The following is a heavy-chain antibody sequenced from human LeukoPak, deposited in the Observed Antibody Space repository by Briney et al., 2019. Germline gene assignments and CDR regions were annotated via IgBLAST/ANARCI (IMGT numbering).Heavy chain of an antibody. Sequence: GGSLRLSCAASGFTFSSYVMHWVRQAPGKGLEWVSLIYSGGSTYYADSVKGRFTISRDNSKNTLFLQMNSLRAEDTAVYYCARRAGIYSHPYDYWGQGTLVTVSS. CDR3: ARRAGIYSHPYDY. CDR2: IYSGGST. J-gene: IGHJ4*02. CDR1: GFTFSSYV. V-gene: IGHV3-66*04. D-gene: IGHD1-14*01.